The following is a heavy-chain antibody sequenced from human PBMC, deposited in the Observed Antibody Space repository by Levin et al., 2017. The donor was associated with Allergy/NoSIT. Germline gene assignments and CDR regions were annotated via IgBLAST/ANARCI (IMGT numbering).Heavy chain of an antibody. D-gene: IGHD3-16*01. Sequence: GGSLRLSCVASGFTFSGADMHWVRQAPGKGLEWVARIKSKANSYATAYAASVRGRFTIFRDDSKKTPYLQMTSLKMEDTALYYCARLLRELASDGFDIWGQGTMVTVSS. CDR3: ARLLRELASDGFDI. J-gene: IGHJ3*02. CDR1: GFTFSGAD. V-gene: IGHV3-73*01. CDR2: IKSKANSYAT.